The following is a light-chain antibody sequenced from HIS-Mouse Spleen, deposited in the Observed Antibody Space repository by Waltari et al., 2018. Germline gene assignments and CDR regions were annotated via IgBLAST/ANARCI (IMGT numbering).Light chain of an antibody. V-gene: IGKV1-33*01. CDR2: DAS. Sequence: IQMTQSPSSLSASVGDRDTITCQASQDISNYLNCYQQKPGKAPKLLIYDASNLETGVPSRFSGSGSGTDFTFTISSLQPEDIATYYCQQYDNLPLTFGGGTKVEIK. J-gene: IGKJ4*01. CDR1: QDISNY. CDR3: QQYDNLPLT.